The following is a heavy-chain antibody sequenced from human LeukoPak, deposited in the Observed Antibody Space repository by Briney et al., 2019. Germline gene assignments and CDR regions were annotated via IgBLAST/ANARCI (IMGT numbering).Heavy chain of an antibody. V-gene: IGHV3-23*01. J-gene: IGHJ5*02. CDR2: ISGSGGST. D-gene: IGHD1-26*01. CDR1: GFTFSSYA. Sequence: PGGSLRLSCAASGFTFSSYAMSWVRQAPGKGLEWVSAISGSGGSTYYADSVKGRFTISRDNSKNTLYLQMNSLRAEDTAVYYCARGRDVGAMSYWFDPWGQGTLVTVSS. CDR3: ARGRDVGAMSYWFDP.